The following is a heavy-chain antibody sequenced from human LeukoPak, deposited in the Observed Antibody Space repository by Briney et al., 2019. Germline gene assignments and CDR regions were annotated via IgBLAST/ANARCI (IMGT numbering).Heavy chain of an antibody. J-gene: IGHJ5*02. CDR3: ARVIIAAAGNWFDP. D-gene: IGHD6-13*01. Sequence: GASVKVSCKASGYTFTSYGISWVRQAPGQGLEWMGWISAYSGNTNFAQKLQGRVTMTTDTSTSTAYMELRSLRSDDTAVYYCARVIIAAAGNWFDPWGQGTLVTVSS. V-gene: IGHV1-18*01. CDR2: ISAYSGNT. CDR1: GYTFTSYG.